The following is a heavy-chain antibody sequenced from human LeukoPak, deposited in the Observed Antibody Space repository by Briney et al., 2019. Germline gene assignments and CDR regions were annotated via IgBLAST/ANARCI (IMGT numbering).Heavy chain of an antibody. V-gene: IGHV5-51*01. CDR1: GYSFTSYW. J-gene: IGHJ4*02. D-gene: IGHD3-22*01. Sequence: GESLKISCKGSGYSFTSYWIGWVRQMSGKGLEWMGIIYPGDSDTRYSPSFQGQVTISADKSISTAYLQWSSLKASDTAMYYCARHPSTNPYYYDSSGYWSFSDYWGQGTLVTVSS. CDR2: IYPGDSDT. CDR3: ARHPSTNPYYYDSSGYWSFSDY.